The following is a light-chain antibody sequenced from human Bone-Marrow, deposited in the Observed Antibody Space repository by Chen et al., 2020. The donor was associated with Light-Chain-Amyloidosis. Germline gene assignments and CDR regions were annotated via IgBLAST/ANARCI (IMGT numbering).Light chain of an antibody. CDR2: EVT. J-gene: IGLJ1*01. Sequence: QSALTPPASVSGSPGQSLTISCTGTSSDVGGDNHVSWYQQHPDKAPKLMIYEVTNRPSWVPDRFSGSKSDNTASLTISGLQTEDEADYFCSSYTITNTLVFGRGTRVTVL. V-gene: IGLV2-14*01. CDR1: SSDVGGDNH. CDR3: SSYTITNTLV.